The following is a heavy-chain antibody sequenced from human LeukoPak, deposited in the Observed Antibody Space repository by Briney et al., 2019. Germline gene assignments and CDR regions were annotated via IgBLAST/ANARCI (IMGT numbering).Heavy chain of an antibody. D-gene: IGHD6-13*01. V-gene: IGHV1-2*02. J-gene: IGHJ4*02. CDR3: ATDHSTSPVVAY. Sequence: GASVKVSCKASGYTFTGYHLHWVRRAPGQGLEWMGWMNLNTGGTNYAQKFEGRVTMTRDTSISSAYMELSRLRSDDTAVYYCATDHSTSPVVAYWGQGTLVTVSS. CDR2: MNLNTGGT. CDR1: GYTFTGYH.